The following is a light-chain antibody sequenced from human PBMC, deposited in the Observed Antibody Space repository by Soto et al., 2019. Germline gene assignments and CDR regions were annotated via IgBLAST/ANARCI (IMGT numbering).Light chain of an antibody. CDR3: QQYGSLPYT. CDR1: QSVSSNY. J-gene: IGKJ2*01. CDR2: GAS. V-gene: IGKV3-20*01. Sequence: IVLTQSPGTLSLSPGERATLSCRASQSVSSNYLAWYQQKPGQAARLLIYGASNRATAIADRFSGSGSATDFTLTIIRVDPEDFSVYYCQQYGSLPYTFGQGTRLDI.